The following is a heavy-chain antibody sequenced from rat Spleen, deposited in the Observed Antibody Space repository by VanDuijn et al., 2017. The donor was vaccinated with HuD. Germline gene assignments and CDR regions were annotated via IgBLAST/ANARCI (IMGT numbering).Heavy chain of an antibody. Sequence: QVQLKESGPGLVQPSQTLSLTCTVSGFSLISYGVSWVRQPPGKGLEWMGVIWGNGSPNYNSALKSRLSISRDTSKSQVYLKMNSLQTEDTAIYFCARSSRYLLFDYWGQGVMVTVS. CDR1: GFSLISYG. J-gene: IGHJ2*01. CDR3: ARSSRYLLFDY. CDR2: IWGNGSP. V-gene: IGHV2-13*01. D-gene: IGHD2-1*01.